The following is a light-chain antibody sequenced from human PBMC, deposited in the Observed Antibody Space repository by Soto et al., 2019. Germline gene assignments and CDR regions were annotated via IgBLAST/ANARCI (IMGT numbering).Light chain of an antibody. CDR3: QQSYSTPYT. CDR2: AAS. V-gene: IGKV1-39*01. Sequence: IQMTQSPSSLSASVGDRVTITCRASQSISSYLNWYQQKPGKAPKLLIYAASSLQSGVPSRFSGSGSGTDFTLTISSLQPEDFATYYCQQSYSTPYTFGQGTKV. CDR1: QSISSY. J-gene: IGKJ2*01.